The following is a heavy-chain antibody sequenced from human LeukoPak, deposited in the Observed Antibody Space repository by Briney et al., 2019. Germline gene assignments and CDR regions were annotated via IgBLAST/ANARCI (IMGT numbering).Heavy chain of an antibody. CDR1: GESFSGYY. CDR3: ARGRVSVAGYYFAMDV. D-gene: IGHD6-19*01. CDR2: INHSGST. J-gene: IGHJ6*02. Sequence: PSETLSLTCTVYGESFSGYYWTCIRQSPGKGLEWIGEINHSGSTNYNPSLKSRVSISIDTSKNHLSLRLSSVTAADTAVYYCARGRVSVAGYYFAMDVWGQGTTVTVSS. V-gene: IGHV4-34*01.